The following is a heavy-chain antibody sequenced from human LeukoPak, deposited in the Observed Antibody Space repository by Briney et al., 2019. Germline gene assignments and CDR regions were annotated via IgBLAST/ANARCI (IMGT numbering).Heavy chain of an antibody. D-gene: IGHD6-19*01. Sequence: GGSLRLPCAASGFSFRDYAMSWVRQAPGKGLEWVSAITGPGEGAFYADSVQGRFTISRDNCKNILYLQMNSLRADDTAVYFCAKRIYGWYQIDYWGQGTLVTVSS. CDR2: ITGPGEGA. CDR1: GFSFRDYA. CDR3: AKRIYGWYQIDY. J-gene: IGHJ4*02. V-gene: IGHV3-23*01.